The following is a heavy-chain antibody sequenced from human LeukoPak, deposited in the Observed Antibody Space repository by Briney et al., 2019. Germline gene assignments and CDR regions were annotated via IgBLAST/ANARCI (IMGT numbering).Heavy chain of an antibody. CDR2: ISYDGSNK. Sequence: GGSLRLSCAASGFTFSSYSMHWVRQAPGKGLEWVALISYDGSNKCYADSVKGRFTISRDNSKNTLYLQMNSLRAEDTAVYYCARDKGYYGSGTYYNYGMDVWGQGTTVTVSS. CDR1: GFTFSSYS. J-gene: IGHJ6*02. CDR3: ARDKGYYGSGTYYNYGMDV. V-gene: IGHV3-30*04. D-gene: IGHD3-10*01.